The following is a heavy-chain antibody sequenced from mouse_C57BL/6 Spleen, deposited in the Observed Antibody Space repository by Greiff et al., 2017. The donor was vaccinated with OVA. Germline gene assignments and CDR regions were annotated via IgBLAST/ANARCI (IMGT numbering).Heavy chain of an antibody. V-gene: IGHV7-3*01. CDR3: ARSMVTPAWFAY. CDR1: GFTFTDYY. CDR2: IRNKANGYTT. Sequence: EVKLVESGGGLVQPGGSLSLSCAASGFTFTDYYMSWVRQPPGKALEWLGFIRNKANGYTTEYSASVKGRFTISRDNSQSILYLQMNALRAEDSATYYCARSMVTPAWFAYWGQGTLVTVSA. D-gene: IGHD2-2*01. J-gene: IGHJ3*01.